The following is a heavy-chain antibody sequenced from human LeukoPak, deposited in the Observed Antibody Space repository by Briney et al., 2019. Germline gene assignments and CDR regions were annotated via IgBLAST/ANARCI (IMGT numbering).Heavy chain of an antibody. J-gene: IGHJ1*01. V-gene: IGHV3-9*01. CDR3: AKGKGGKSSTSWYAGYFHH. CDR2: ISWNSGTI. CDR1: GFTFDDYA. Sequence: GGALRLSCAASGFTFDDYAMHWVRQAPGKGLEWVSGISWNSGTIGYADSVKGRFTISRDNANNSLYLEMNSLRAEDTAFYYCAKGKGGKSSTSWYAGYFHHWGQGTLVTVSS. D-gene: IGHD6-13*01.